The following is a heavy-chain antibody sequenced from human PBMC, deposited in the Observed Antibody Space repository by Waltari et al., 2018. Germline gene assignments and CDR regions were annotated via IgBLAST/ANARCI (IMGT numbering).Heavy chain of an antibody. CDR1: GYSIHELS. D-gene: IGHD2-15*01. J-gene: IGHJ4*02. V-gene: IGHV1-24*01. Sequence: QVQLLQSGAEVKKPGASVKVSCAVSGYSIHELSMHWVRQALGRGFEWMGGVHPAQGETVYSQNFQGRVSMTEEASTGTGYMELCGLTSEDTAVYYCATASESDAVVIAASAAGGRLFDYWGQGTLITVSS. CDR3: ATASESDAVVIAASAAGGRLFDY. CDR2: VHPAQGET.